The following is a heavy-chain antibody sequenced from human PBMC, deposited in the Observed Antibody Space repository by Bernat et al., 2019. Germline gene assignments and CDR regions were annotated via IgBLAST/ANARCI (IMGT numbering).Heavy chain of an antibody. CDR3: AKDNYGDYQPLDY. V-gene: IGHV3-74*01. D-gene: IGHD4-17*01. CDR1: GFTFSSYW. Sequence: EVQLVESGGGLVQPGGSLRLSCAASGFTFSSYWMHWVRQAPGKGLVWVSRINSDGSSTSYADSVKGRFTISRDNAKNTLYLQMNSLRAEDTAVYYCAKDNYGDYQPLDYWGQGTLVTVSS. J-gene: IGHJ4*02. CDR2: INSDGSST.